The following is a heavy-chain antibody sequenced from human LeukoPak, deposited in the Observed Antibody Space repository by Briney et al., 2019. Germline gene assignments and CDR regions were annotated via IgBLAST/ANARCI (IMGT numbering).Heavy chain of an antibody. CDR1: GGSISSYY. D-gene: IGHD2-2*01. Sequence: VKPSETLSLTCTVSGGSISSYYWSWIRQPAGKGLEWIGRIYTSGSTNCNPSLKSRVTMSVDTSKNQFSLKLSSVTAADTAVYYCARDYCSSTSCYPYYFDYWGQGTLVTVSS. V-gene: IGHV4-4*07. CDR3: ARDYCSSTSCYPYYFDY. J-gene: IGHJ4*02. CDR2: IYTSGST.